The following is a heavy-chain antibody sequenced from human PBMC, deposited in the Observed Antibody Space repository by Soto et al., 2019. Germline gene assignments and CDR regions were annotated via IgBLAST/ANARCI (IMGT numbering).Heavy chain of an antibody. V-gene: IGHV1-8*01. CDR3: ARGELLWFGELLR. Sequence: QVQLVQSGAEVKKPGASVKVSCKASGYTFTSYEINWVRQATGQGLEWMGWMNPNSGDTGYAQKFQGRVTMTRNTSISTAYMELSSLRSDDTAVYYCARGELLWFGELLRWGHGTLVTVSS. CDR2: MNPNSGDT. CDR1: GYTFTSYE. J-gene: IGHJ4*01. D-gene: IGHD3-10*01.